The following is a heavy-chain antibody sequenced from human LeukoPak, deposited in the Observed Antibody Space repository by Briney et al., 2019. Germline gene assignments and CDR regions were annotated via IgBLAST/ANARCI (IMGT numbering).Heavy chain of an antibody. CDR2: IYYSGST. D-gene: IGHD3-22*01. CDR1: GGSISSYY. V-gene: IGHV4-59*08. J-gene: IGHJ3*02. CDR3: ARQEGYYDGSGYYYVAFDI. Sequence: PSETLSLTCTVSGGSISSYYWSWIRQPPGKGLEWIGHIYYSGSTNYNPSLKSRVTISVDTSKNQFSLKLSSVTAADTAVYYCARQEGYYDGSGYYYVAFDIWGEGTMVTVSS.